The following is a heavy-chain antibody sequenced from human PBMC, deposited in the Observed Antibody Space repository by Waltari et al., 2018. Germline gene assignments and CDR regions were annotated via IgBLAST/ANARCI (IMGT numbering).Heavy chain of an antibody. D-gene: IGHD4-17*01. Sequence: QVQLVQSGAEVKKPGASVKVSCKASGYTFTGSYMHWVRQAPGQGLAWMGRINPNSGGTNYAQKFQGRVTMTRDTSISTAYMELSRLRSDDTAVYYCARLRVTTTGDSFDPWGQGTLVTVSS. CDR1: GYTFTGSY. CDR2: INPNSGGT. J-gene: IGHJ5*02. V-gene: IGHV1-2*06. CDR3: ARLRVTTTGDSFDP.